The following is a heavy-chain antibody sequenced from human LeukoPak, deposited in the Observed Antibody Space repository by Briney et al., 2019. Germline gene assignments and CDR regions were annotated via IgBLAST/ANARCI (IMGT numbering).Heavy chain of an antibody. Sequence: GASVKVSCKASGYTFTSYDINWVRQATGQGLEWMGWMNPNSGNTGYAQKFQGRVTMTRNTSISTAYMELSSLRSEDTAVYYCAXXXXXTPDHYYYYYMDVWGKGTTVTVSS. D-gene: IGHD1-14*01. J-gene: IGHJ6*03. CDR2: MNPNSGNT. V-gene: IGHV1-8*01. CDR3: AXXXXXTPDHYYYYYMDV. CDR1: GYTFTSYD.